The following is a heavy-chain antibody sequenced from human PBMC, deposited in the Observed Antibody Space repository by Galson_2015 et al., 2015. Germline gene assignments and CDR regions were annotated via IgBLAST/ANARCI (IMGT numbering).Heavy chain of an antibody. V-gene: IGHV2-70*01. Sequence: PALVKPTQTLTLTCTFSGFSLSTSGMCVSWIRQPPGKALEWLALIDWDDDKYYSTSLKTRLTISKDTSKNQVVLTMTNMDPVDTATYYCARTQTTVTPTTYYYYGMDVWGQGTTVTVSS. CDR3: ARTQTTVTPTTYYYYGMDV. D-gene: IGHD4-17*01. CDR1: GFSLSTSGMC. J-gene: IGHJ6*02. CDR2: IDWDDDK.